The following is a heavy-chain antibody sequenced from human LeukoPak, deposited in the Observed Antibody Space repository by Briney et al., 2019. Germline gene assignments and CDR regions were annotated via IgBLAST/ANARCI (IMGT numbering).Heavy chain of an antibody. CDR3: AKGPGYSYGMWFDY. CDR2: ISGSGGST. Sequence: GGSLRLSCAASGFTFSSYAMSWVRQAPGKGLEWASAISGSGGSTYYADSVKGRFTISRDNSKNTLYLQMNSLRAEDTAVYYCAKGPGYSYGMWFDYWGQGTLVTVSS. V-gene: IGHV3-23*01. J-gene: IGHJ4*02. D-gene: IGHD5-18*01. CDR1: GFTFSSYA.